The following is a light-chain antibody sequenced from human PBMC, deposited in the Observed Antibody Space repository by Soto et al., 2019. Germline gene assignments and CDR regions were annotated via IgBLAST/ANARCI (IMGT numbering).Light chain of an antibody. J-gene: IGLJ3*02. Sequence: QTVVTQEPSFSVSPGRTVTLNCGLTSGSVSTSYYPSWYQQTPGQAPRTLIYNTNTRSSGVPDRFSGSILGNKAALTITGAQADDESDYYCVLSMCSSIWVSGGGTKLTVL. CDR3: VLSMCSSIWV. CDR2: NTN. V-gene: IGLV8-61*01. CDR1: SGSVSTSYY.